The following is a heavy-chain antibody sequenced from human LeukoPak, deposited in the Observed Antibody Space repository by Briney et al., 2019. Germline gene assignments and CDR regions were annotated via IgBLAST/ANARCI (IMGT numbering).Heavy chain of an antibody. CDR1: GFTFSNYA. D-gene: IGHD5-18*01. J-gene: IGHJ4*02. CDR3: TKGTIWLPFDY. CDR2: ISGSGGST. V-gene: IGHV3-23*01. Sequence: GGSLRLSCAASGFTFSNYAMSWARQAPGKGLEWASAISGSGGSTYYADSVKGRFTISRDNSKNTLYLQMNSLRAEDTAVYYCTKGTIWLPFDYWGQGTLVTVSS.